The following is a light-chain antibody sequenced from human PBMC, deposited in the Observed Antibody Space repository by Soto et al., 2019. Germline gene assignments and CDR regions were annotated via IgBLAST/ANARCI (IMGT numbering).Light chain of an antibody. CDR1: QSPSRF. J-gene: IGKJ1*01. V-gene: IGKV1-39*01. CDR2: AAS. Sequence: DIQITRSPSSLSASFGYRFTITFRASQSPSRFLNWYQQKSGKAPKLLIYAASSLETGVPSRFSGSGSGTDFTLTISSLQPEDFATYYCQQSYSTTQTFGQGTKVDIK. CDR3: QQSYSTTQT.